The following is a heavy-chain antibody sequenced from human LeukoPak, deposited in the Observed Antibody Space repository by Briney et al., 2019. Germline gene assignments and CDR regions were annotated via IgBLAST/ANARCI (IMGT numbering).Heavy chain of an antibody. J-gene: IGHJ4*02. Sequence: GGSLRLSCAASGFTFDDYAMHWVQQAPGKGLEWVSGISWNSGSIGYADSVKGRFTISRDNAKNSLYLQMNSLRAEDTALYYCAKGTSSGYYLPQPFDYWGQGTLVTVSS. CDR2: ISWNSGSI. CDR1: GFTFDDYA. D-gene: IGHD3-22*01. CDR3: AKGTSSGYYLPQPFDY. V-gene: IGHV3-9*01.